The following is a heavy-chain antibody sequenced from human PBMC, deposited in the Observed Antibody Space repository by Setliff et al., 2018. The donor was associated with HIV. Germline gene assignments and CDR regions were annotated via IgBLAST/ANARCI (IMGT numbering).Heavy chain of an antibody. D-gene: IGHD3-10*01. CDR3: ARLRDYYGSGTYYSFYY. CDR1: GYTFTTYD. Sequence: ASVKVSCKASGYTFTTYDINWVRQATGQGLEWMGWLSPNGGNTGYAQKFQGRVTMTRNTSISTAYMELSSLTSEDTAVYYCARLRDYYGSGTYYSFYYWGQGTLVTVSS. J-gene: IGHJ4*02. CDR2: LSPNGGNT. V-gene: IGHV1-8*02.